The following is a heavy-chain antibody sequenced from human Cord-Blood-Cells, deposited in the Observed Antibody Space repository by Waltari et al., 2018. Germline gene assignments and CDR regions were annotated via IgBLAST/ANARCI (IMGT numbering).Heavy chain of an antibody. Sequence: QVQLVESGGGVVQPGRSLRLSCAASGFTFRSYAMHWVRQAPGKGLEWVAVISYDGSNKYYADSVKGRFTISRDNSKNTLYLQMNSLRAEDTAVYYCAREAPGTLFDYWGQGTLVTVSS. J-gene: IGHJ4*02. CDR2: ISYDGSNK. CDR1: GFTFRSYA. D-gene: IGHD1-26*01. V-gene: IGHV3-30*04. CDR3: AREAPGTLFDY.